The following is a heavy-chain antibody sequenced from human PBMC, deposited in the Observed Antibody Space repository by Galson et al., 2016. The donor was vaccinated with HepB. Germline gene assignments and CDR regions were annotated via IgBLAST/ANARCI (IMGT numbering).Heavy chain of an antibody. D-gene: IGHD2-2*01. Sequence: SLRLSCAASGSILSSYSMNWVRQAPGKGLEWVSSMSSSTNYIYYADSVKGRFTVSIDNAKNSLSLQMNSLRAEDTAVYYCATNTPAAVMRASGMDVWGQGTAVTVSS. J-gene: IGHJ6*02. V-gene: IGHV3-21*01. CDR3: ATNTPAAVMRASGMDV. CDR2: MSSSTNYI. CDR1: GSILSSYS.